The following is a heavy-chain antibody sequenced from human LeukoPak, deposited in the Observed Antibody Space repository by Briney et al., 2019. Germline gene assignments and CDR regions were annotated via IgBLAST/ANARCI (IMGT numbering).Heavy chain of an antibody. V-gene: IGHV4-4*07. J-gene: IGHJ4*02. CDR3: ARRRTAAASGYFDY. CDR2: IYTSGTT. CDR1: GVSLSGDY. Sequence: SETLSLTCTVSGVSLSGDYWSWIRQPAGKGRGWIGRIYTSGTTNYNPSLTSRVTMSVDTSNNQFSLNLRSVTAADTAVYYCARRRTAAASGYFDYWGQGILVTVSS. D-gene: IGHD6-13*01.